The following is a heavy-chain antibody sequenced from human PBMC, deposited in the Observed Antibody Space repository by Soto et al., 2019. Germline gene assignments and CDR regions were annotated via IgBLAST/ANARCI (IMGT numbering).Heavy chain of an antibody. CDR1: AFTFSSYG. V-gene: IGHV3-23*01. CDR2: ISASGGNT. J-gene: IGHJ4*02. CDR3: AKETGHRGAYDY. D-gene: IGHD1-26*01. Sequence: GGSLRLSCAASAFTFSSYGMNWVRKAPGKGLEWVSAISASGGNTYYADSVKGRFTISRDNSKNMLYLEMNSLRVEDTALYYCAKETGHRGAYDYWGQGTLVTVSS.